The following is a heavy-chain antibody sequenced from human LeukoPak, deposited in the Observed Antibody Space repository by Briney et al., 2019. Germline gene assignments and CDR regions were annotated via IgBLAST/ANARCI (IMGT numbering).Heavy chain of an antibody. J-gene: IGHJ4*02. CDR3: AKDFVVPAAMPGDY. V-gene: IGHV3-30-3*01. CDR1: GFTFSNCA. CDR2: ISYDGSNK. D-gene: IGHD2-2*01. Sequence: GTSLRLSCAASGFTFSNCAMHWVRQAPDKGLEWVAIISYDGSNKYYADSVKGRFTISRDNSKNTLYLQMNSLRAEDTAVYYCAKDFVVPAAMPGDYWGQGTLVTVSS.